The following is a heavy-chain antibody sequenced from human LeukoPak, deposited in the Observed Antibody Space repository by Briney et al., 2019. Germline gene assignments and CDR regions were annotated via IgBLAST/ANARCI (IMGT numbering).Heavy chain of an antibody. J-gene: IGHJ4*02. CDR3: ARGDFYYDSSGYYYGLLYYFDY. D-gene: IGHD3-22*01. CDR1: GGTFSSYA. CDR2: MNPNSGNT. Sequence: ASVKVSCKASGGTFSSYAINWVRQATGQGLEWMGWMNPNSGNTGYAQKFQGRVTMTRNTSISTAYMELSSLRSEDTAVYYCARGDFYYDSSGYYYGLLYYFDYWGQGTLVTVSS. V-gene: IGHV1-8*02.